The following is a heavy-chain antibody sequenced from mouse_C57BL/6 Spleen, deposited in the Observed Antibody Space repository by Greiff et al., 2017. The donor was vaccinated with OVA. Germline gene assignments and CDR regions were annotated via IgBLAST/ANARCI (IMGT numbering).Heavy chain of an antibody. CDR1: GYTFTSYW. Sequence: VMLVESGAELAKPGASVKLSCKASGYTFTSYWMHWVKQRPGQGLEWIGYINPSSGYTKYNQKFKDKATLTADKSSRTAYMQLSSLTYEDSAVYYCATNAYRGGYWGQGTTLTVSS. D-gene: IGHD5-1-1*01. J-gene: IGHJ2*01. V-gene: IGHV1-7*01. CDR2: INPSSGYT. CDR3: ATNAYRGGY.